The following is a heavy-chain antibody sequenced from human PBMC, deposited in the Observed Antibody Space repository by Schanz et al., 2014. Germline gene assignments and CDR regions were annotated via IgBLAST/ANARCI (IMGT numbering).Heavy chain of an antibody. J-gene: IGHJ4*02. CDR3: ARAARRTRVVPLYFDY. CDR2: INHGGST. Sequence: QVQLQQWGAGLLKPSETLSLTCAVYGGSFSGYYWSCIRQPPGKGLEWIAEINHGGSTNYNPSLKSRVTISVDTSKNQFSLKLRSETAADTAVYYCARAARRTRVVPLYFDYWGQGTLVTVSS. CDR1: GGSFSGYY. D-gene: IGHD2-2*01. V-gene: IGHV4-34*01.